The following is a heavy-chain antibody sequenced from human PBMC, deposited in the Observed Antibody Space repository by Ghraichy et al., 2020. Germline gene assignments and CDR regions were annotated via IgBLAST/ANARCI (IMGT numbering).Heavy chain of an antibody. CDR1: GFTFSSYS. D-gene: IGHD6-13*01. CDR2: ISSSSSTI. J-gene: IGHJ3*02. V-gene: IGHV3-48*01. CDR3: AREGSSWYYAFDI. Sequence: GGSLRLSCAASGFTFSSYSMNWVRQAPGKGLEWVSYISSSSSTIYYADSVKGRFTISRDNAKNSLYLQMNSLRAEDTAVYYCAREGSSWYYAFDIWGQGTMVTVSS.